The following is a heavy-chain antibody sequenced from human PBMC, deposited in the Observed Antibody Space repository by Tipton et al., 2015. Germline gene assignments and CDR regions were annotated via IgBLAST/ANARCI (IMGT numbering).Heavy chain of an antibody. Sequence: TLSLTCTVSGGSISSDYWTWIRQPPGRGLEWIGNIFHSGTTNYNPSLRSRVTISIDTSNNQFSLRLTSATAADTAVYYCARDSSSLYTGTYFFADWGRGTLVTVSS. J-gene: IGHJ4*02. D-gene: IGHD1-26*01. CDR3: ARDSSSLYTGTYFFAD. V-gene: IGHV4-59*01. CDR2: IFHSGTT. CDR1: GGSISSDY.